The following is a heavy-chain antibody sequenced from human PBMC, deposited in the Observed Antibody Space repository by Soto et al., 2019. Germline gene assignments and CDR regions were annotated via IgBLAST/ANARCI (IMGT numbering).Heavy chain of an antibody. V-gene: IGHV4-34*01. CDR2: INHSGST. J-gene: IGHJ4*02. Sequence: TSETLSLTCAVYGGSFSGYYRSWIRQAPGKGLEWIGEINHSGSTNYNPSLKSRVTISVDTSKNQFSLKLSSVTAADTAVYYCARGDYTVTFDYWGQGTLVTVSS. CDR1: GGSFSGYY. CDR3: ARGDYTVTFDY. D-gene: IGHD4-17*01.